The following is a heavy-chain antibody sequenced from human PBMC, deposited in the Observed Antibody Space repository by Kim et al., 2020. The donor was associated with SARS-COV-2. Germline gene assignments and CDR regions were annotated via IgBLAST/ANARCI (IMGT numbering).Heavy chain of an antibody. CDR2: INTNTGNP. V-gene: IGHV7-4-1*02. J-gene: IGHJ6*02. CDR1: GYTFTSYA. D-gene: IGHD2-21*02. CDR3: ARDKGQLAYCGGDCYSPYYYYGMDV. Sequence: ASVKVSCKASGYTFTSYAMNWVRQAPGQGLEWMGWINTNTGNPTYAQGFTGRFVFSLDTSVSTAYLQISSLKAEDTAVYYCARDKGQLAYCGGDCYSPYYYYGMDVWGQGTTVTVSS.